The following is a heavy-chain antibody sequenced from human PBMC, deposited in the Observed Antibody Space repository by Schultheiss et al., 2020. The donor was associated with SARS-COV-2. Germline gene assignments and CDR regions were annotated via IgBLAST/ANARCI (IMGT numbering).Heavy chain of an antibody. CDR2: IYYSGST. V-gene: IGHV4-59*01. CDR3: ASQLVGATTSYWFDP. J-gene: IGHJ5*02. Sequence: SETLSLTCTVSGGSISCYYWSWIRQPPGKGLEWIGYIYYSGSTNYNPSLKSRVTISVDTSKNQFSLKLSSVTAADTAVYYCASQLVGATTSYWFDPWGQGTLVTVSS. CDR1: GGSISCYY. D-gene: IGHD1-26*01.